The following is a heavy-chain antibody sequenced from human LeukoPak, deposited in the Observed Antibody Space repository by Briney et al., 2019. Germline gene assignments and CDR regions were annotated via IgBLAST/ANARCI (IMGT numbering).Heavy chain of an antibody. Sequence: SETLSLTCTVSGGSISSYYWSWIRQPPGKGLEWIGYIYYSGSTNYNPSLKSRVTISVDTSKNQFSLKLSSVTAADTAVYYCARSYYYDSSHTVDYWGQGTLVTASS. V-gene: IGHV4-59*08. CDR2: IYYSGST. CDR3: ARSYYYDSSHTVDY. D-gene: IGHD3-22*01. CDR1: GGSISSYY. J-gene: IGHJ4*02.